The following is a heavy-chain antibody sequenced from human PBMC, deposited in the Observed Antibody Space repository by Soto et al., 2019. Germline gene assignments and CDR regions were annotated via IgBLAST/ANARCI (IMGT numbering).Heavy chain of an antibody. D-gene: IGHD1-26*01. J-gene: IGHJ6*01. Sequence: GGSLRLSCTASGFTFGDYAMSWFRQAPGKGLEWVGFIRSKAYGGTTEYAASVKGRFTISRDDSKSIAYLQMNSLKTEDTAVYYCTRDRWANYYHYRMDVWRQGTTVTVSS. CDR2: IRSKAYGGTT. V-gene: IGHV3-49*03. CDR3: TRDRWANYYHYRMDV. CDR1: GFTFGDYA.